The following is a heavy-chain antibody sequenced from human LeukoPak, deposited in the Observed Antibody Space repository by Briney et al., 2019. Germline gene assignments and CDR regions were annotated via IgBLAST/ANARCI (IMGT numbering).Heavy chain of an antibody. CDR1: GGSFSGYY. D-gene: IGHD6-19*01. Sequence: PSETLSLTCAVYGGSFSGYYWSWIRQPPGKGLEWIGSIYYSGSTYYNPSLKSRVTISVDTSKNQFSLKLSPVTAADTAVYYCAVRKWLVLFHWGQGTLVTVSS. CDR2: IYYSGST. CDR3: AVRKWLVLFH. J-gene: IGHJ4*02. V-gene: IGHV4-34*01.